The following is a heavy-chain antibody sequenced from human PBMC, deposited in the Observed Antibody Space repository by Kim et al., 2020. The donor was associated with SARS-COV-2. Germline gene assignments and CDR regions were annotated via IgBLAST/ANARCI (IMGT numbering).Heavy chain of an antibody. CDR3: AKDTRIWSGYYTYGMDV. V-gene: IGHV3-9*01. D-gene: IGHD3-3*01. Sequence: KRRFTISRDNAKNSLYLQMNSLRAEDTALYYCAKDTRIWSGYYTYGMDVWGQGTTVTVSS. J-gene: IGHJ6*02.